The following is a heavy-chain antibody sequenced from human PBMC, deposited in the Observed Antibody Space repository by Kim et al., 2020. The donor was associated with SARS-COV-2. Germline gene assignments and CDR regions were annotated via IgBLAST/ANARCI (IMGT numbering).Heavy chain of an antibody. Sequence: GGSLRLSCAASGFTFSDYYMSWIRQAPGKGLEWVSYISSSSSYTNYADSVKGRFTISRDNAKNSLYLQMNSLRAEDTAVYYCARALTLAAAGPNNWFDPWGQGTLVTVSS. CDR1: GFTFSDYY. CDR3: ARALTLAAAGPNNWFDP. J-gene: IGHJ5*02. D-gene: IGHD6-13*01. V-gene: IGHV3-11*05. CDR2: ISSSSSYT.